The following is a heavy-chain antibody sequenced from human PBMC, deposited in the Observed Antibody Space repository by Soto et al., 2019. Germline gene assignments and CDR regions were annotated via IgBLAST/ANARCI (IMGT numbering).Heavy chain of an antibody. Sequence: PXGTLSLTCAVYGGSFSGYYWSWIRQPAGKGLEWIGEINHSGSTNYNPPLRSRVTISVDTSKNQFSLKLSSVTAADTAVYYCARAQDTATAYYFDYWGQGTLVTVSS. J-gene: IGHJ4*02. CDR1: GGSFSGYY. CDR3: ARAQDTATAYYFDY. CDR2: INHSGST. V-gene: IGHV4-34*01. D-gene: IGHD5-18*01.